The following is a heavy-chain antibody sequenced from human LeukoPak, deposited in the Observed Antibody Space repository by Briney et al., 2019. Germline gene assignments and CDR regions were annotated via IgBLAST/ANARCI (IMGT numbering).Heavy chain of an antibody. CDR3: AREAVSLWFGELRGENDY. D-gene: IGHD3-10*01. CDR1: GFTFSSYS. V-gene: IGHV3-21*01. Sequence: GGSLRLSCAASGFTFSSYSMNWVRQAPGKGLEWVSSISSSSSYIYYADSVKGRFTISRDNAKNSLYLQMNSLRAEDTAVYYCAREAVSLWFGELRGENDYWGQGTLVTVPS. CDR2: ISSSSSYI. J-gene: IGHJ4*02.